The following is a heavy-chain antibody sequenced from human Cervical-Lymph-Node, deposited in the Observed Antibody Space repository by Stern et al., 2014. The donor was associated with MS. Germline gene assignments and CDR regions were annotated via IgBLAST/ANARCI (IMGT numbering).Heavy chain of an antibody. CDR2: ISSSSSTI. Sequence: VQLVQSGGGLVQPGGSLRLSCAASGFTFSSYSMNWVRQAPGKGLEGVSYISSSSSTIYYADSGKGRFTISRDNAKNSLYLQMNSLRAEDTAVYYCARNLRAIAAAGTFDYWGQGTLVTVSS. CDR1: GFTFSSYS. V-gene: IGHV3-48*01. CDR3: ARNLRAIAAAGTFDY. D-gene: IGHD6-13*01. J-gene: IGHJ4*02.